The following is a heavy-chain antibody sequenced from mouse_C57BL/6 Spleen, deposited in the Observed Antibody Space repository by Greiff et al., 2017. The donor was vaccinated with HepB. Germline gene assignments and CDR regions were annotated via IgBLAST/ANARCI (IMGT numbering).Heavy chain of an antibody. CDR1: GFTFSSYA. V-gene: IGHV5-4*01. J-gene: IGHJ3*01. CDR2: ISDGGSYT. Sequence: EVQGVESGGGLVKPGGSLKLSCAASGFTFSSYAMSWVRQTPEKRLEWVATISDGGSYTYYPDNVKGRFTISRDNAKNNLYLQMSHLKSEDTSMYYCARYYYGSSSPWFAYWGQGTLVTVSA. CDR3: ARYYYGSSSPWFAY. D-gene: IGHD1-1*01.